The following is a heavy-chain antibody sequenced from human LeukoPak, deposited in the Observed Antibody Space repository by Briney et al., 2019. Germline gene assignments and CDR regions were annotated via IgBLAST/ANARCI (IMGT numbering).Heavy chain of an antibody. J-gene: IGHJ6*02. CDR2: IYYSGST. D-gene: IGHD2-2*01. CDR3: ARRGTSYYYYGMDD. V-gene: IGHV4-59*01. CDR1: GGSFSSYY. Sequence: SETLSLTCTVSGGSFSSYYWSWIRQPPGKGLEWMGYIYYSGSTNYNPSLKSRVTISVDTSKNQFSLKLSSVTAADTAVYYCARRGTSYYYYGMDDWGQGTTVTVSS.